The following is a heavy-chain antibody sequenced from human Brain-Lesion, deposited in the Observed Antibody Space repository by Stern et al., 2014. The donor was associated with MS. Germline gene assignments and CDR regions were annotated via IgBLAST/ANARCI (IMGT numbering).Heavy chain of an antibody. J-gene: IGHJ4*02. D-gene: IGHD5-18*01. CDR1: GDSLSSSTFY. CDR3: ARHQLGYGYAYLRY. V-gene: IGHV4-39*01. Sequence: QVQLVQSGPGLVKPSDTLSLTCSVSGDSLSSSTFYWGWIRQPPGKGPEWIGSVYYSGNTYYHPSLKSRVTISFDTSKNQFSLRLTSVTAEDTAVYYCARHQLGYGYAYLRYWGQGTLVTVSS. CDR2: VYYSGNT.